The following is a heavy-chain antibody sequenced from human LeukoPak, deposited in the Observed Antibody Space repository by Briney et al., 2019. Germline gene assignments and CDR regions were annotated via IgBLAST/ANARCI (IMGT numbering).Heavy chain of an antibody. V-gene: IGHV3-74*01. CDR3: ARGYNYGMDV. Sequence: GGSLRLSCAASGFTFSSYWMHWIRQAPGKWLVWVSRINSDASSTNYADSVKGRFTISRDNAKNTLYLQMNSLRAEDTAVYYCARGYNYGMDVWGQGTTVTVTS. CDR2: INSDASST. CDR1: GFTFSSYW. J-gene: IGHJ6*02.